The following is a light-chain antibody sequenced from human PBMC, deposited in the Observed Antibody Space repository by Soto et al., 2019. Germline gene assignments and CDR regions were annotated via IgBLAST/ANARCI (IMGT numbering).Light chain of an antibody. Sequence: SPGTLSLSPGERATLSCRASQSVSSSYLAWYQQKPGQAPRLLIYGASSRATGIPDRFSGSGSGTDFTLTISRLEPADFAVYYCQQYGSSPITLGQGTRLEI. CDR3: QQYGSSPIT. CDR1: QSVSSSY. V-gene: IGKV3-20*01. CDR2: GAS. J-gene: IGKJ5*01.